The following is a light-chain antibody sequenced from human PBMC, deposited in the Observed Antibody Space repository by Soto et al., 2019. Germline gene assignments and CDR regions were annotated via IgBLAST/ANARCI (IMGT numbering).Light chain of an antibody. CDR3: AAWDDSLNGWV. V-gene: IGLV1-44*01. CDR2: TNN. Sequence: QSVLTQPPSASGTPGQRVTLSCSGSSSNIETNTVSWYQQLPGTAPKLLIYTNNQRPSGVPDRFSGSKSGTSASLAISGLQSEDEDDYYCAAWDDSLNGWVCGGGTQLTVL. CDR1: SSNIETNT. J-gene: IGLJ3*02.